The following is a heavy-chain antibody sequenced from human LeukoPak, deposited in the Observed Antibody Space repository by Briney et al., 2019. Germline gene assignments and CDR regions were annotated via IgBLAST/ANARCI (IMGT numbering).Heavy chain of an antibody. D-gene: IGHD2-8*01. CDR2: ISYDGSNK. CDR3: ARDSPGGNGLDY. CDR1: GFTFSSYA. J-gene: IGHJ4*02. Sequence: QSGGSLRLSCAVSGFTFSSYAMHWVRQAPGKGLEWVAVISYDGSNKYYADSVKGRFTISRDNSKNTLYLQMNSLRAEDTAVYYCARDSPGGNGLDYWGQGTLVTVSS. V-gene: IGHV3-30-3*01.